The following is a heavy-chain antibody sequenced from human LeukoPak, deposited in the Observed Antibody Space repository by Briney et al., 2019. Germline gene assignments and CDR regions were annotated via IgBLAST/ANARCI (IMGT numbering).Heavy chain of an antibody. CDR1: GSACASYG. V-gene: IGHV1-18*01. CDR3: ARVPAFDM. J-gene: IGHJ3*02. Sequence: GPTAKPSRMSSGSACASYGISGEREGPRQGLEWMGWISAYNDNTNYAQKLQGRVTMTTDTSTSTAYMELRSLRSDVTAVYYCARVPAFDMWGQETMVTVSS. CDR2: ISAYNDNT.